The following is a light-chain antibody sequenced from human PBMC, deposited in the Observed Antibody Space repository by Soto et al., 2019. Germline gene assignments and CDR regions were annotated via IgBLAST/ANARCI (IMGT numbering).Light chain of an antibody. CDR3: QSYDSSLSGYVV. CDR1: SSNIGAGYD. V-gene: IGLV1-40*01. J-gene: IGLJ2*01. CDR2: GNS. Sequence: QTVVTKPPSVSGAPGQRVTISCTGSSSNIGAGYDVHWYQQLPRTAPKLLIYGNSNRPSGVPDRFSGSKSGTSASLAITGLQAEDEADYYCQSYDSSLSGYVVFGGGTKLTVL.